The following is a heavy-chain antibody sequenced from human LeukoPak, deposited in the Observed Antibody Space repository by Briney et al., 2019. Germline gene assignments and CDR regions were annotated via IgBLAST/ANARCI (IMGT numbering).Heavy chain of an antibody. D-gene: IGHD3-22*01. J-gene: IGHJ4*02. V-gene: IGHV1-2*02. CDR2: INPNSGGT. CDR1: GYTFTGYY. Sequence: PGASVKVSCKASGYTFTGYYMHWVRQAPGQGLEWMGWINPNSGGTNYAQKFPGRVTMTRDTSISTAYMELSSLRSDDTAVYYCAREDQAFYYDSTGYSRVYYFDYWGQGTLVTVSS. CDR3: AREDQAFYYDSTGYSRVYYFDY.